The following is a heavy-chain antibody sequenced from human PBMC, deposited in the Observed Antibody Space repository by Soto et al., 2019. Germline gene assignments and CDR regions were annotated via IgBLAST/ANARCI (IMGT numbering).Heavy chain of an antibody. J-gene: IGHJ4*02. CDR3: TIRPGSVRSVDS. Sequence: VQLVESGGGLVQPGGSLRLSCAASGFTFSDHYMECVRQAPGKGLEWVGLIRDKANSYTTEYAASVRGRFTISGDESKNTVSPQMNSLKTEDTPVYYCTIRPGSVRSVDSWGQGTLVTVSS. D-gene: IGHD3-10*01. CDR2: IRDKANSYTT. V-gene: IGHV3-72*01. CDR1: GFTFSDHY.